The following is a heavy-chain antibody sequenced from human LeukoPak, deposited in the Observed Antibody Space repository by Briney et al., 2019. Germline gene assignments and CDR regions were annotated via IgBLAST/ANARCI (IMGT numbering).Heavy chain of an antibody. CDR3: AKKVVVGATSPYSDFQD. Sequence: GGSLRLSCGASGFTLSGYWMHWVRQVPGKGLVWVSRINSDGSRTNYADSVKGRFTISRDNAKNTLYLQMNSLRAEDTALYYCAKKVVVGATSPYSDFQDWGQGTLVTVSS. CDR2: INSDGSRT. J-gene: IGHJ1*01. V-gene: IGHV3-74*01. D-gene: IGHD1-26*01. CDR1: GFTLSGYW.